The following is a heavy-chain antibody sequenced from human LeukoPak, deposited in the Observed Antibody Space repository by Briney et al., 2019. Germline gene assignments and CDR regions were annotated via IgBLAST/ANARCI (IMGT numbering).Heavy chain of an antibody. J-gene: IGHJ4*02. Sequence: PGGSLRLSCAASGFTFSNAWMSWVRQAPGKGLEWVSVIYTGGSTYYAGSLKGRFTISRDFSKNTLYLQMSSLRAEDTAVYYCARELYDNSNSGYLDYWGQGTLVTVSS. CDR3: ARELYDNSNSGYLDY. CDR1: GFTFSNAW. V-gene: IGHV3-66*01. CDR2: IYTGGST. D-gene: IGHD4-11*01.